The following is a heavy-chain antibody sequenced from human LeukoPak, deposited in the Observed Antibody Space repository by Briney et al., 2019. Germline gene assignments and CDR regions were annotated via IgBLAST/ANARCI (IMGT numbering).Heavy chain of an antibody. Sequence: PGGSLRLSCAASGFTFSTFGMHWVRQAPGKGLEWVAVIAYDGSNIYYADSVKGRFTISRDNSKNTLYLQMNSLGVEDTAVYYCAKNKWERSGAFDIWGQGTMVTVSS. CDR1: GFTFSTFG. CDR3: AKNKWERSGAFDI. V-gene: IGHV3-30*18. D-gene: IGHD1-26*01. J-gene: IGHJ3*02. CDR2: IAYDGSNI.